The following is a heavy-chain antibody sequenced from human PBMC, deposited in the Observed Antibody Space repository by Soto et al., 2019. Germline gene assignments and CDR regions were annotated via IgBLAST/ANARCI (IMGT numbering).Heavy chain of an antibody. CDR2: IKHDGSVK. CDR1: GFTFSGYW. Sequence: VGSLRLSCEASGFTFSGYWMSWVRQAPGKGLEWVADIKHDGSVKFYVDSVKGRFTISRDNAKKLLYLQMSGLRAEDTALYYCARAPYINAWYRFDLWGQGTLVTVSS. D-gene: IGHD6-13*01. CDR3: ARAPYINAWYRFDL. V-gene: IGHV3-7*03. J-gene: IGHJ4*02.